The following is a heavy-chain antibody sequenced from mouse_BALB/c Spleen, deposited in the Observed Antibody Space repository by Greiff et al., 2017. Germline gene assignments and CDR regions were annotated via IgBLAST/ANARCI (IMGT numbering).Heavy chain of an antibody. CDR1: GYAFSSYW. CDR2: IYPGDGDT. D-gene: IGHD2-1*01. CDR3: ARNNYGNYWYFDV. V-gene: IGHV1-80*01. J-gene: IGHJ1*01. Sequence: QVQLKESGAELVRPGSSVKISCKASGYAFSSYWMNWVKQRPGQGLEWIGQIYPGDGDTNYNGKFKGKATLTADKSSSTAYMQLSSLTSEDSAVYFCARNNYGNYWYFDVWGAGTTVTVSS.